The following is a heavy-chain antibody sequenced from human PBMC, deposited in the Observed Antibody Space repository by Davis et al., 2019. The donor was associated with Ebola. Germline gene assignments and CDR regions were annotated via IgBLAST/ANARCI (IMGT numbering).Heavy chain of an antibody. V-gene: IGHV1-58*02. CDR3: ARAGGYNNWFDP. Sequence: SVKVSCKASGFTFTSSAMQWVRQARGQRLEWIGWIVVGSGNTNYAQKFQERVTITRDMSTSTAYMELSSLRSEDTAVYYCARAGGYNNWFDPWGQGTLVTVSS. CDR1: GFTFTSSA. D-gene: IGHD3-22*01. J-gene: IGHJ5*02. CDR2: IVVGSGNT.